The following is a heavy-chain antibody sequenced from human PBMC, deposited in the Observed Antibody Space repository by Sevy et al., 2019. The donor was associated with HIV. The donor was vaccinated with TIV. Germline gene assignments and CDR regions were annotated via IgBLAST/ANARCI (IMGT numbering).Heavy chain of an antibody. D-gene: IGHD3-22*01. CDR2: INWNGDST. Sequence: GGSLRLSCAASGFNFDDYDMSWVRQAPGKGLEWVSGINWNGDSTSYADSVKGRFTISRDNAKNSLYLQMNSLRAEDTALYYCARVGTYYDSSHYAYYFDYWGQGTLVTVSS. V-gene: IGHV3-20*04. J-gene: IGHJ4*02. CDR1: GFNFDDYD. CDR3: ARVGTYYDSSHYAYYFDY.